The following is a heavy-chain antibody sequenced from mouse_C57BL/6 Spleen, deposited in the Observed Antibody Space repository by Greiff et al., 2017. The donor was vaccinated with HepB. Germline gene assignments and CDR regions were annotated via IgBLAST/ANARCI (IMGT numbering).Heavy chain of an antibody. CDR3: ARPIYDGSFDY. V-gene: IGHV1-50*01. Sequence: QVQLKQPGAELVKPGASVKLSCKASGYTFTSYWMQWVKQRPGQGLEWIGEIDPSDSYTNYNQKFKGKATLTVDTSSSTAYMQLSSLTSEDSAVYYCARPIYDGSFDYWGQGTTLTVSS. CDR2: IDPSDSYT. D-gene: IGHD2-3*01. CDR1: GYTFTSYW. J-gene: IGHJ2*01.